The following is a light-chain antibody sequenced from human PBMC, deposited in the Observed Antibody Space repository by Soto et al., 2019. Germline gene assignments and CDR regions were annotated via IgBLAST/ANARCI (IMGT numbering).Light chain of an antibody. CDR2: LGS. J-gene: IGKJ3*01. CDR1: QSLLHSNGYNY. Sequence: DLVMTQSPLSLPVTPGEPASISCRSSQSLLHSNGYNYLDWYLQKPGQSPQLLIYLGSNRASGVPDRFSGSGSGTDITLKISRVEAEDVGVYYCMQALQTPRTFGPGTKVDIK. CDR3: MQALQTPRT. V-gene: IGKV2-28*01.